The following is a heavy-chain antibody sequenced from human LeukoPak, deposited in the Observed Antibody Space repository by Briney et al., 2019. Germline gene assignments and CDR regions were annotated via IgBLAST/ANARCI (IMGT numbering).Heavy chain of an antibody. V-gene: IGHV4-61*02. CDR2: IYTSGST. Sequence: SQTLSLTCTVSGNSISSGDYYWSWIRQPAGKGLEWIGRIYTSGSTNYNPSLKSRVTISVDKAKNQFSLNLNSVTAADTAVYYCARGGDRSFDYWGQGTLVTVSS. J-gene: IGHJ4*02. CDR1: GNSISSGDYY. D-gene: IGHD3-10*01. CDR3: ARGGDRSFDY.